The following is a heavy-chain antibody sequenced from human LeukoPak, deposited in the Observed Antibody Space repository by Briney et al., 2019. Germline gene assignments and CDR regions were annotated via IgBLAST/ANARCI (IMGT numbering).Heavy chain of an antibody. J-gene: IGHJ6*03. CDR1: GYTFTGYY. Sequence: ASVKVSCKASGYTFTGYYIHWVRQAPGQGLEWMGWINPNSGGTNYAQKFQGRVTMTRDTSLSTAYMELRRLRSDDTAVYYCAKEGWFGYYMDVWGKGTTVTISS. CDR2: INPNSGGT. V-gene: IGHV1-2*02. CDR3: AKEGWFGYYMDV. D-gene: IGHD3-10*01.